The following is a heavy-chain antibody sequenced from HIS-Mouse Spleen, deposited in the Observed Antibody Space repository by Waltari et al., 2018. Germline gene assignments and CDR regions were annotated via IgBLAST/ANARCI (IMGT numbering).Heavy chain of an antibody. V-gene: IGHV1-18*01. J-gene: IGHJ4*02. CDR3: ARVRLADTGPAVAGTWGFDY. CDR1: GYTFTSYG. CDR2: ISAYNGNT. Sequence: QVQLVQSGAEVKKPGASVKVSCKASGYTFTSYGISWVRQAPCQGLGWMGWISAYNGNTNDAQKLQGRVTMTTDTSTSRAYVELRSLRADDTAVYYCARVRLADTGPAVAGTWGFDYWGQGTLVTVSS. D-gene: IGHD6-19*01.